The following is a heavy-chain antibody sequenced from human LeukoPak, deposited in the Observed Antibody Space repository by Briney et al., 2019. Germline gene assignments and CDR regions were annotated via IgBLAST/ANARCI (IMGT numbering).Heavy chain of an antibody. CDR3: ARHAPLSGSYPWFDP. D-gene: IGHD1-26*01. J-gene: IGHJ5*02. V-gene: IGHV4-59*08. CDR2: IYYSGST. Sequence: SETLSLTCTVSGGSISSYYWSWIRQPPGKGLEWIGYIYYSGSTNCNPSLKSRVTISVDTSKNQFSLKLSSVTAADTAVYYCARHAPLSGSYPWFDPWGQGTLVTVSS. CDR1: GGSISSYY.